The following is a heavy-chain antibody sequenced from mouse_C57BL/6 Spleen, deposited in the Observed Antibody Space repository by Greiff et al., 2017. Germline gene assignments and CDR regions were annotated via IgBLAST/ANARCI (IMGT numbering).Heavy chain of an antibody. CDR2: IHPNSGST. CDR3: AREEYSGLAWFAY. D-gene: IGHD3-2*02. J-gene: IGHJ3*01. V-gene: IGHV1-64*01. Sequence: QVQLQQPGAELVKPGASVKLSCKASGYTFTSYWMHWVKPRPGQGLEWIGMIHPNSGSTNYNEKFKSKATLTVDKSSSTAYMQLSSLTSEDSAVYYWAREEYSGLAWFAYWGQGTLVTVSA. CDR1: GYTFTSYW.